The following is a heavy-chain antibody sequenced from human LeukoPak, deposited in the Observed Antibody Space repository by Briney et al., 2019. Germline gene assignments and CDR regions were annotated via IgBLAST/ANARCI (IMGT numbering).Heavy chain of an antibody. Sequence: GGLLRRSCAASGFSFSNYGMSWVRQAPGKGLEWGSTVTGSGGSPYYADSVTGGFTISRDTSKITLFLQMNSLRAEDTAIYYCARHPSRSPYGSGRAYIDYWGQGTMVTVSS. CDR3: ARHPSRSPYGSGRAYIDY. V-gene: IGHV3-23*01. CDR1: GFSFSNYG. CDR2: VTGSGGSP. D-gene: IGHD3-10*01. J-gene: IGHJ4*02.